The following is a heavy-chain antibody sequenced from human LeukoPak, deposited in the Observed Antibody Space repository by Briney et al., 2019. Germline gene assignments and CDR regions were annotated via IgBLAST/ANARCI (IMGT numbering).Heavy chain of an antibody. CDR1: GFTFSSYW. CDR2: IKQDGSEK. D-gene: IGHD1-26*01. J-gene: IGHJ4*02. V-gene: IGHV3-7*01. Sequence: GGSLRLSCAASGFTFSSYWMSWVRQAPGKGLEWVANIKQDGSEKYYVDSVKGRFTISRDNAKNSLYLQMNSLRAEDTAVYYCARDSRSYLSPPPLDYWGQGTLVTVSS. CDR3: ARDSRSYLSPPPLDY.